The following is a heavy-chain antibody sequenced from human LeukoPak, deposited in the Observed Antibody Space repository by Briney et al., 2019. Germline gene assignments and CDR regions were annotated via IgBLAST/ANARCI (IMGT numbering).Heavy chain of an antibody. V-gene: IGHV3-15*01. D-gene: IGHD5-12*01. J-gene: IGHJ4*02. Sequence: PGGSLRLSCAASGFTFSSYAMSWVRQAPGKGLEWVGRIKSKTDGGTTDYAAPVNGRFTISRDDSKNTLYLQMNSLKTEDTAVYYCTGYSGCAGPQTNYWGQGTLVTVSS. CDR2: IKSKTDGGTT. CDR1: GFTFSSYA. CDR3: TGYSGCAGPQTNY.